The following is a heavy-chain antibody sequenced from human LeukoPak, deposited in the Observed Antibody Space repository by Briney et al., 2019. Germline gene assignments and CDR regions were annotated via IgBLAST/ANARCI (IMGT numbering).Heavy chain of an antibody. V-gene: IGHV3-21*01. J-gene: IGHJ4*02. CDR2: ISSTSSYI. CDR1: GFTFSSY. D-gene: IGHD2-15*01. CDR3: AKVSDKVAFDY. Sequence: PGGSLRLSCAASGFTFSSYMNWVRQAPGKGLEWVSSISSTSSYIYYADSVKGRFTISRDNAKNSLYLQMNSLRAEDTAVYYCAKVSDKVAFDYWGQGTLVTVSS.